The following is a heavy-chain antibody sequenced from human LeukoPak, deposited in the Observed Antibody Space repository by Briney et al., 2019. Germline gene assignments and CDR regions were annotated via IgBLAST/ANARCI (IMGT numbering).Heavy chain of an antibody. CDR3: ARDLGGDDDWFDP. D-gene: IGHD5-12*01. J-gene: IGHJ5*02. Sequence: ASVNVSCKASGGTFSSYAISWVRQAPGQGLEWMGGIIPIFGTANYAQKFQGRVTITADESTSTAYMELSSLRSEDTAVYYCARDLGGDDDWFDPWGQGTLVTVSS. V-gene: IGHV1-69*13. CDR1: GGTFSSYA. CDR2: IIPIFGTA.